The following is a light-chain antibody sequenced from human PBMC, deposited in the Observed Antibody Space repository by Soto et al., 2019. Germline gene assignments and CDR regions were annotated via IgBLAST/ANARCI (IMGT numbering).Light chain of an antibody. CDR2: GAS. CDR3: QQYNNWPFT. V-gene: IGKV3D-15*01. J-gene: IGKJ3*01. CDR1: QSVSSN. Sequence: EIVMTQSPATLSVSPGERATLSCRASQSVSSNLAWYQQKPGQAPRLLIYGASTRATGIPARFSGSGSGTESTLTISSLQSEDFAVYYCQQYNNWPFTFGPGNKVDIK.